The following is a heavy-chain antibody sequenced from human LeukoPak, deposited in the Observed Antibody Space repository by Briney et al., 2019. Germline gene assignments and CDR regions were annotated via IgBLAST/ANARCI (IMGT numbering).Heavy chain of an antibody. J-gene: IGHJ4*02. V-gene: IGHV4-59*01. D-gene: IGHD1-7*01. CDR2: IYYSGST. Sequence: SETLSLTCTVSGGSISSYYWSWIRQPPGKGLEWIGYIYYSGSTNYNPSLKSRVTISVDTSKNQFSLKLSSVTAADTAVYYCARWDIRGTAHQLDYWGQGTLVTVSS. CDR1: GGSISSYY. CDR3: ARWDIRGTAHQLDY.